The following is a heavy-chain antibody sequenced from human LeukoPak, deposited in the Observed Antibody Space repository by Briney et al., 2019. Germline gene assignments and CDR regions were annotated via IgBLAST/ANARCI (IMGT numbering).Heavy chain of an antibody. V-gene: IGHV3-23*01. CDR1: GFTFSSYA. CDR2: ISGSGGST. D-gene: IGHD2-2*01. CDR3: ASGVVPAAMGYYYGMDV. Sequence: QTGGSLRLSCAASGFTFSSYAMSWVRQAPGKGLEWVSAISGSGGSTYYADSVKGRFTISRDNSKNTLYLQMNSLRAEDTAVYYCASGVVPAAMGYYYGMDVWGQGTTVTVSS. J-gene: IGHJ6*02.